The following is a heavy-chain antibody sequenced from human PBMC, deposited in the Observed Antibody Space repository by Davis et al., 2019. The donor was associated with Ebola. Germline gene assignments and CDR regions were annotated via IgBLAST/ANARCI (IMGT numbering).Heavy chain of an antibody. CDR2: ISSSSSYI. J-gene: IGHJ6*01. CDR3: ALLQEHL. Sequence: GGSLRLSCAASGFTFSSYSMNWVRQAPGKGLEWVSSISSSSSYIYYADSVKGRFTISRDNAKNSLYLQMNSFHQGPIGLRPGALLQEHLWG. CDR1: GFTFSSYS. V-gene: IGHV3-21*01. D-gene: IGHD1-26*01.